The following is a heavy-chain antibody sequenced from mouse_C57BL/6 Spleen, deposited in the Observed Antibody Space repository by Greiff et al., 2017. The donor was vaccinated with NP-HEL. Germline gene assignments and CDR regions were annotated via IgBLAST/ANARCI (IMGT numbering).Heavy chain of an antibody. CDR2: INPNNGGT. V-gene: IGHV1-26*01. Sequence: EVQLQQSGPELVKPGASVKISCKASGYTFTDYYMNWVKQSHGKSLEWIGDINPNNGGTSYNQKFKGKATLTVDTSSSTAYMQLSSLTSEDSAVYYCARGYYGSSSPLGFDVWGTGTTVTVSS. CDR1: GYTFTDYY. CDR3: ARGYYGSSSPLGFDV. D-gene: IGHD1-1*01. J-gene: IGHJ1*03.